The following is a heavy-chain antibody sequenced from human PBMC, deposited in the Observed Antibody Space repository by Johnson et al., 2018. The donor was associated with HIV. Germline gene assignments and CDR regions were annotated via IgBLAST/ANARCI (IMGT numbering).Heavy chain of an antibody. CDR3: ARDKGTNFSGWYRESDAFDI. D-gene: IGHD6-19*01. Sequence: QMQLVESGGGVVQPGRSLRLSCAASGFTFSSYAMHWVRQAPGKGLEWVAVISYDGSNKYQADSVKGRFTISRDNSKNTLYLQMNSLRAEDTAVYYCARDKGTNFSGWYRESDAFDIWGQGTMVTVSS. V-gene: IGHV3-30*04. J-gene: IGHJ3*02. CDR1: GFTFSSYA. CDR2: ISYDGSNK.